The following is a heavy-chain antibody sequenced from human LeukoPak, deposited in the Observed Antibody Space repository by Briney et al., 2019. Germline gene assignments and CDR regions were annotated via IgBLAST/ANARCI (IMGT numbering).Heavy chain of an antibody. V-gene: IGHV1-69*05. CDR2: IVPVLGTA. D-gene: IGHD2-21*01. J-gene: IGHJ4*02. CDR3: ATGAYCGGDCYDY. Sequence: ASVKVSCKASGGTFSNYAINWVRQAPGQGLDWLGGIVPVLGTANYAQKFQGRVTITTDESTSTVYMELSSLRSEGTAVYYCATGAYCGGDCYDYWGQGTLVTVSS. CDR1: GGTFSNYA.